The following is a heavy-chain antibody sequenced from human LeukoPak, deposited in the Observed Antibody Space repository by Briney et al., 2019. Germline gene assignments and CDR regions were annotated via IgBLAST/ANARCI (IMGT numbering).Heavy chain of an antibody. CDR3: ARGATVWDNWFDP. V-gene: IGHV4-59*01. CDR2: IYYSGST. Sequence: SETLSLTCTVSGGSISSYYWSWIRQPPGKGLEWIGYIYYSGSTNYNPSLKSRVTISVDTSKNQFSLKLSSVTAADTAVYYCARGATVWDNWFDPWGQGTLVTVSS. J-gene: IGHJ5*02. D-gene: IGHD4-17*01. CDR1: GGSISSYY.